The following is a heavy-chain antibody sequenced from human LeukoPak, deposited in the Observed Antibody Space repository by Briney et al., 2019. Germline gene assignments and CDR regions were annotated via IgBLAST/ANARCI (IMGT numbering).Heavy chain of an antibody. CDR2: IIPIFGTA. Sequence: SVKVSCKAPGGTFSSYAISWVRQAPGQGLEWMGGIIPIFGTANYAQKFQGRVTITTDESTSTAYMELSSLRSEDTAVYYCASAVVVPTDAFDIWGQGTVVTVSS. D-gene: IGHD2-15*01. J-gene: IGHJ3*02. V-gene: IGHV1-69*05. CDR1: GGTFSSYA. CDR3: ASAVVVPTDAFDI.